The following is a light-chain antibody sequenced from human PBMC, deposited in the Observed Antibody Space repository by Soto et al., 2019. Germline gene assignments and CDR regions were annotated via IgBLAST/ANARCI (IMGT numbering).Light chain of an antibody. J-gene: IGLJ1*01. CDR2: EGS. Sequence: QSVLTQPASVSGSPGQSITISCTGTSSDVGSYNLVSWYQQHPGKAPKLMIYEGSKRPSGVSNRFSGSKSGNMASLTISGLQAEDEADYYCCSYAGGSTYVFGTGTKVTVL. CDR3: CSYAGGSTYV. V-gene: IGLV2-23*01. CDR1: SSDVGSYNL.